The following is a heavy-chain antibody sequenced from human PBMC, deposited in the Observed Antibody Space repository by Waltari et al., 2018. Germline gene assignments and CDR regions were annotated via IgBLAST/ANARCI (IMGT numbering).Heavy chain of an antibody. CDR1: GFTLSGYW. CDR2: QKKDGSEE. D-gene: IGHD3-22*01. CDR3: ARDQWFAFDI. V-gene: IGHV3-7*01. J-gene: IGHJ3*02. Sequence: EVQLVASGGGLVQPGGSLRLSCAASGFTLSGYWMGWVRQAPGKGPKWVANQKKDGSEEVYVDSVRGPLTISSDNAKNSLYLQMNSLRPEDTAVYYCARDQWFAFDIWGQGTMVTVSS.